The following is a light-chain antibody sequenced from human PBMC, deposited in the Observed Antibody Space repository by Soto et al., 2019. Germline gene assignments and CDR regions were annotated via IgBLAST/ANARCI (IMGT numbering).Light chain of an antibody. Sequence: GDRVTITCRASQSISSWLAWYQQKPGKAPKLLIYDASSLESGVPSRFSGSGSGTEFTLTISSLQPDDFATYYCQQYNSYAWTFGQGTKVDNK. CDR2: DAS. J-gene: IGKJ1*01. CDR1: QSISSW. V-gene: IGKV1-5*01. CDR3: QQYNSYAWT.